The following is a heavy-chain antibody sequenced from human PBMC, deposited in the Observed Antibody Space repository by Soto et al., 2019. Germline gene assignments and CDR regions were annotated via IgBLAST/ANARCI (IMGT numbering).Heavy chain of an antibody. Sequence: SETLSLTCTVSGGSISSSSYYWGWIRQPPGKGLEWIGSIYYSGSTYYNPSLKSRVTISVDTSKNQFSLKLSSLTAADTAVYYCASAYCGGDCPSIFQHWGQGTLVTVSS. D-gene: IGHD2-21*01. CDR2: IYYSGST. V-gene: IGHV4-39*01. J-gene: IGHJ1*01. CDR1: GGSISSSSYY. CDR3: ASAYCGGDCPSIFQH.